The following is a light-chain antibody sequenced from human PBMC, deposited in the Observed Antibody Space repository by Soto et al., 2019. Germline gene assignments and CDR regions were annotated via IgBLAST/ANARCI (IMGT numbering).Light chain of an antibody. J-gene: IGLJ3*02. CDR2: LEGDGSF. CDR3: ETWDSNTWV. Sequence: QLVLTQSSSASASLGSSVTLTCTLSSGHSSYIIAWHQQQPGKAPRYLMKLEGDGSFNRGSGVPDRFSGSSSGADRYLTISNLQFEDEADYYCETWDSNTWVFGGGTKLTVL. V-gene: IGLV4-60*02. CDR1: SGHSSYI.